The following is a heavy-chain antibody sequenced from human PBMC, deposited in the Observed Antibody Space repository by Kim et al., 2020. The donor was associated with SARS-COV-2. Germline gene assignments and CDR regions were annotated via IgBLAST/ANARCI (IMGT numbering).Heavy chain of an antibody. Sequence: GDTVKGRLTNARDKSKTTLYLQMISLRAEDTAVYYCARVGAAGTYYFDYWGQGTLVTVSS. D-gene: IGHD6-13*01. J-gene: IGHJ4*02. V-gene: IGHV3-53*01. CDR3: ARVGAAGTYYFDY.